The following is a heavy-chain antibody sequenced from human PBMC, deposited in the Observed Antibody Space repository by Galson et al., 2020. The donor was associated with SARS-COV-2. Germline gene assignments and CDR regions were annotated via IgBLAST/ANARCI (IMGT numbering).Heavy chain of an antibody. CDR3: ARHGRWQQLGTGYFRH. D-gene: IGHD6-13*01. Sequence: ETSETLSLTCTVSGGSISSYYRSWIRQPPGKGLEWLGYIYYSGSTNYNPTLKSRVTISVDTSKNQFYLKLSSVTAADTAVYYCARHGRWQQLGTGYFRHWGQGTLVTVSS. CDR2: IYYSGST. J-gene: IGHJ1*01. CDR1: GGSISSYY. V-gene: IGHV4-59*08.